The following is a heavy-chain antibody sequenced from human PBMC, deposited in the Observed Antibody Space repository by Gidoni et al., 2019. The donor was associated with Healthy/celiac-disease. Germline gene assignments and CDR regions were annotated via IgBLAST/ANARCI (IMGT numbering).Heavy chain of an antibody. CDR1: GFTFSSYE. J-gene: IGHJ3*02. CDR2: ISSSGSTI. CDR3: ARDIGQQLVPGLDAFDI. V-gene: IGHV3-48*03. D-gene: IGHD6-13*01. Sequence: EVQLVESGGGLVQPGGSLRLSCAASGFTFSSYEMNWVRQAPGKGLEWVSYISSSGSTIYYADSVKGRFTISRDNAKNSLYLQMNSLRAEDTAVYYCARDIGQQLVPGLDAFDIWGQGTMVTVSS.